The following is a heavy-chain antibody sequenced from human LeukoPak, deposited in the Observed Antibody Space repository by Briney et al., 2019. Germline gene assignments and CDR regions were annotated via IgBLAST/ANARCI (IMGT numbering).Heavy chain of an antibody. CDR1: GYTFTSYD. CDR3: ARARILTYNWFDP. Sequence: ASVRVSCKASGYTFTSYDINWVRQATGQGLEWMGWMNPNSGNTGYAQKFQGRVTMTRNTSISTAYMELSSLRSEDTAVYYCARARILTYNWFDPWGQGTLVTVSS. CDR2: MNPNSGNT. J-gene: IGHJ5*02. V-gene: IGHV1-8*01. D-gene: IGHD3-9*01.